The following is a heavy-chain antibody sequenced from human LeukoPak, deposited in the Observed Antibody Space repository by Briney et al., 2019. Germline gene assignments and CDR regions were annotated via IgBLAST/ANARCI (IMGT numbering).Heavy chain of an antibody. D-gene: IGHD2-15*01. CDR2: MNPNSGNT. V-gene: IGHV1-8*03. CDR1: GGTFSSYA. Sequence: ASVKVSCKASGGTFSSYAISWVRQAPGQGLEWMGWMNPNSGNTGYAQKFQGRVTITRNTSISTAYMELSSLRSEDTAVYYCARGRAKRCSGGSCYFDYWGQGTLVTVSS. J-gene: IGHJ4*02. CDR3: ARGRAKRCSGGSCYFDY.